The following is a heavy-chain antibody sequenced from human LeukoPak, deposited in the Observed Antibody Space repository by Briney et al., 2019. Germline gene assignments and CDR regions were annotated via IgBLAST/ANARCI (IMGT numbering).Heavy chain of an antibody. J-gene: IGHJ4*02. D-gene: IGHD5-18*01. V-gene: IGHV3-20*04. CDR1: GLTLSNYA. Sequence: GGSLRLSCAASGLTLSNYAMSWVRQAPGKGLEWVSGINWNGGSTGYADSVKGRFTISRDNAKNSLYLQMNSLRAEDTALYYCARSGYSYGIFDYWGQGTLVTVSS. CDR3: ARSGYSYGIFDY. CDR2: INWNGGST.